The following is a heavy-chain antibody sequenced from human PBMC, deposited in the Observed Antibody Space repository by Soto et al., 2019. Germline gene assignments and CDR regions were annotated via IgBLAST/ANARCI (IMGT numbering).Heavy chain of an antibody. CDR2: IIPIFGTA. CDR3: ARSGFPGIAAY. D-gene: IGHD6-13*01. J-gene: IGHJ4*02. CDR1: GGTLSSYA. Sequence: ASVKVSCKASGGTLSSYAMSWVRQDPGQGLEWMGGIIPIFGTANYAQKFQGRVTITADESTSTAYMELSSLRSEDTAVYYCARSGFPGIAAYWGQGTLVTVSS. V-gene: IGHV1-69*13.